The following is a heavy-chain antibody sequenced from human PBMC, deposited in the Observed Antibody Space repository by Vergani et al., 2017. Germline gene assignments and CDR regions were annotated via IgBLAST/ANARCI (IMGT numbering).Heavy chain of an antibody. CDR2: IYYSGST. D-gene: IGHD3-9*01. J-gene: IGHJ6*03. V-gene: IGHV4-59*01. Sequence: QVQLQESGPGLVKPSETLSLTCTVSGGSISSYYWSWIRQPPGKGLEWIGYIYYSGSTNYNPSLKSRATISVDKSKNQFSLKLSSVTAADTAVYYCARVRSDWLFRDYYMDVWGKGTTVTVSS. CDR1: GGSISSYY. CDR3: ARVRSDWLFRDYYMDV.